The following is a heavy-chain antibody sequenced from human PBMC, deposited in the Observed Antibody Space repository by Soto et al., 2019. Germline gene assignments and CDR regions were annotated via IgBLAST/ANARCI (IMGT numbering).Heavy chain of an antibody. Sequence: GGSLRIPCAASTLTVSLYGIQWVRQAPGKGLERVALITNDGGTQYYADSVKGRFSISRDNSKNTLHLQMNSLIAEDTAVYYFAKRPMIVVVKDARDNWFDPWGQGTLVTSPQ. D-gene: IGHD3-22*01. CDR1: TLTVSLYG. J-gene: IGHJ5*02. V-gene: IGHV3-30*18. CDR3: AKRPMIVVVKDARDNWFDP. CDR2: ITNDGGTQ.